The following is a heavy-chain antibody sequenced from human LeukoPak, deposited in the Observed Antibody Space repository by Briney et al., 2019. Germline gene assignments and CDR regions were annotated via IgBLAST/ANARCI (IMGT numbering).Heavy chain of an antibody. CDR1: GYTFTSYA. CDR2: INTGNGNT. CDR3: ARDLSGWYVLDY. D-gene: IGHD6-19*01. V-gene: IGHV1-3*04. Sequence: GASVKVYCKASGYTFTSYAMHWVRQAPGQRLEWMGWINTGNGNTKYSQKFQGRVTITRDTSASIVYMDLSSLRSEDTAVYYCARDLSGWYVLDYWGQGTLVTVSS. J-gene: IGHJ4*02.